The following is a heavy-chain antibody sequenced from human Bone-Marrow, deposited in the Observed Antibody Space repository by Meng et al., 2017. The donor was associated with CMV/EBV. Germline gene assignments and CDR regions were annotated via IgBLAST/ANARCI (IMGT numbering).Heavy chain of an antibody. V-gene: IGHV3-21*01. CDR3: ARAGYVGDYADAFDI. Sequence: GESLKISCAASGFTFNTYSMNWVRRASGKGLEWVSSISGRSSYIYYADSVRGRFTISRDNAKNSLYLQMNSLRAEDTAVYYCARAGYVGDYADAFDIWGQGTMVTVS. CDR1: GFTFNTYS. D-gene: IGHD4-17*01. CDR2: ISGRSSYI. J-gene: IGHJ3*02.